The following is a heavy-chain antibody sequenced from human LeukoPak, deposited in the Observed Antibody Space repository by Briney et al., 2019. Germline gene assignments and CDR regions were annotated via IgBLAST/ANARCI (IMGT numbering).Heavy chain of an antibody. CDR1: GFTFSSYE. D-gene: IGHD3-3*01. V-gene: IGHV3-48*03. J-gene: IGHJ6*03. CDR3: ARSTRGGLRFDGYYMDV. CDR2: TSSSGSTI. Sequence: GGSLRLSCAASGFTFSSYEMNWVRQAPGKGLEWVSYTSSSGSTIYYADSVKGRFTISRDNAKNSLYLQMNSLRAEDTAMYYCARSTRGGLRFDGYYMDVWGKGTTVTVSS.